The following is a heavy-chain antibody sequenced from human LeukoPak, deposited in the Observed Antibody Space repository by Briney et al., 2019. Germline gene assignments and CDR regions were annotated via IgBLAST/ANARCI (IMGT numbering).Heavy chain of an antibody. V-gene: IGHV3-30*03. Sequence: PGGSLRLSCAASGFIFSRSVIHWVRQAPGRGLEWVAVILHDGINKYYADSVKGRFTVSRDNPKNTVYLQMNSLRAEDTAVYYCARDGRPDTAILTTRYMDVWGKGTTVTVSS. J-gene: IGHJ6*03. CDR2: ILHDGINK. CDR1: GFIFSRSV. D-gene: IGHD5-18*01. CDR3: ARDGRPDTAILTTRYMDV.